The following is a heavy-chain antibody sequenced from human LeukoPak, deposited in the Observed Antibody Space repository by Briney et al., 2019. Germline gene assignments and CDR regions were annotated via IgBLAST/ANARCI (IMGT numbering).Heavy chain of an antibody. D-gene: IGHD3-10*01. CDR2: INHSGST. J-gene: IGHJ4*02. CDR3: ASLPGDHR. V-gene: IGHV4-34*01. CDR1: GGSFSGYY. Sequence: PSETLSLTCAVYGGSFSGYYWSWIRQPPGKGLEWIGEINHSGSTNYNPSLKSRVTISVDTSKNQFSLKLSSVTAADTAVYYCASLPGDHRWGQGTLVTVSS.